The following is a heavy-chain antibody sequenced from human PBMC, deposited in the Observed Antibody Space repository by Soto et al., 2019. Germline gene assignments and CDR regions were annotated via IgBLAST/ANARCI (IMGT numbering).Heavy chain of an antibody. D-gene: IGHD1-26*01. CDR3: ARVGAKELGVVHYFDY. CDR2: ISGSGGST. Sequence: GGSLRLSCAASGFTFSSYAMSWVRQAPGKGLEWVSAISGSGGSTYYADSVKGRFTISRDNSKNTLYLQMNSLRAEDTAVYYCARVGAKELGVVHYFDYWGQGTLVTVSS. CDR1: GFTFSSYA. J-gene: IGHJ4*02. V-gene: IGHV3-23*01.